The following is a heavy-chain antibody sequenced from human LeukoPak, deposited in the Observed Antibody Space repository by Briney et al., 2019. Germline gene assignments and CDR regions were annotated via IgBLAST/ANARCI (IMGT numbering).Heavy chain of an antibody. CDR3: ARVQLERRRYYYMDV. CDR1: GFTFSSSA. J-gene: IGHJ6*03. Sequence: GGSLRLSCAASGFTFSSSAMSWVRQAPGKGLEWVSYISSSGSTIYYADSVKGRFTISRDNAKNSLYLQMNSLRAEDTAVYYCARVQLERRRYYYMDVRGKGTTVTVSS. D-gene: IGHD1-1*01. CDR2: ISSSGSTI. V-gene: IGHV3-48*04.